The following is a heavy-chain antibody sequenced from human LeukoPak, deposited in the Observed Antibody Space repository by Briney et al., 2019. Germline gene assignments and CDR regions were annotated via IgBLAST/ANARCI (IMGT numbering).Heavy chain of an antibody. CDR3: ARSSGKWSGDYYYHYMDV. J-gene: IGHJ6*03. Sequence: PSETLSLTCTVSGYSIRSGDYWGWIRQPPGKGLEWIGNIYHSGSTYYNPSLKSRVIISVDTSKNHFSLKLSSVTAADTAVYYCARSSGKWSGDYYYHYMDVWGRGTTVTISS. D-gene: IGHD3-3*01. V-gene: IGHV4-38-2*02. CDR1: GYSIRSGDY. CDR2: IYHSGST.